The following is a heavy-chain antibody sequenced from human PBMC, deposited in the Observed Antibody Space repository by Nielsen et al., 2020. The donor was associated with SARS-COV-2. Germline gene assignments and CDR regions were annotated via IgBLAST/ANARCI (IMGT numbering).Heavy chain of an antibody. CDR2: IYMTGST. CDR3: ANLLGSDY. D-gene: IGHD2-15*01. V-gene: IGHV3-53*05. J-gene: IGHJ4*02. CDR1: GLTVKTNY. Sequence: GESLKISCAASGLTVKTNYMTWVRQAPGKGLEWVSVIYMTGSTYYADSVKGRFTVSRDNSENTIYLQMNSLTVDDTAVYYCANLLGSDYWGQGTLVTVSS.